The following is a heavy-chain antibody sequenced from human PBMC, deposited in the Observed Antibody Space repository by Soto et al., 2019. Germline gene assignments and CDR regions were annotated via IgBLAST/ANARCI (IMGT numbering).Heavy chain of an antibody. CDR1: GFTFTTSA. Sequence: GGSLRLSCVASGFTFTTSAMSWVRQAPGKGLEWVSSISGSGDRTYYADSVKGRFTISRDNSKNSLYLQVNSLRAEDTAVYYCAKDPAREKRLFLYYWGQGTLVTVSS. CDR3: AKDPAREKRLFLYY. V-gene: IGHV3-23*01. D-gene: IGHD3-22*01. CDR2: ISGSGDRT. J-gene: IGHJ4*02.